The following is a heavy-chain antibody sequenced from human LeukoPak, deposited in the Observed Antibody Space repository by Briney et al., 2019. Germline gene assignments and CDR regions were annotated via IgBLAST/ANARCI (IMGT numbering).Heavy chain of an antibody. CDR1: GYTFTGYY. Sequence: ASVKVSCKASGYTFTGYYMHWVRQAPGQGLEWMGWTIPNSGGTNYAQKFQGRVTMTRDTSISTAYMELSRLRSDDTAVYYCARDRQEYSYGANFDYWGQGTLVTVSS. V-gene: IGHV1-2*02. CDR3: ARDRQEYSYGANFDY. J-gene: IGHJ4*02. D-gene: IGHD5-18*01. CDR2: TIPNSGGT.